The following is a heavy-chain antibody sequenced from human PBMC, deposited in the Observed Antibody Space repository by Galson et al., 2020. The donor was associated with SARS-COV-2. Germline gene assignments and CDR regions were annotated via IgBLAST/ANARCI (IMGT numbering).Heavy chain of an antibody. Sequence: GGSLRLSCAASGFTFSSYAMHWVRQAPGKGLEWVAVISYDGSNKYYADSVKGRFTISRDNSKNTLYLQMNSLRAEDTAVYYCARVLSGIAARPPYYYYYGMDVWGQGTTVTVSS. CDR1: GFTFSSYA. V-gene: IGHV3-30*04. CDR2: ISYDGSNK. J-gene: IGHJ6*02. CDR3: ARVLSGIAARPPYYYYYGMDV. D-gene: IGHD6-6*01.